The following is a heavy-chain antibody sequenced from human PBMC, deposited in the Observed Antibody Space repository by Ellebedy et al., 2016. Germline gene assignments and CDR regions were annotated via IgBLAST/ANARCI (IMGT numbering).Heavy chain of an antibody. CDR1: GYTLTSTV. CDR2: IKTRTGDP. J-gene: IGHJ5*02. V-gene: IGHV7-4-1*02. CDR3: AREGSYCIVPNCTLDL. D-gene: IGHD2-15*01. Sequence: ASVKVSCKASGYTLTSTVLHWVRQAPGQGLQWMGWIKTRTGDPTYAPEFTGRFVFSRDTSVNTAYLQINSLQSEDTAVYFCAREGSYCIVPNCTLDLWGQGSLVTVSS.